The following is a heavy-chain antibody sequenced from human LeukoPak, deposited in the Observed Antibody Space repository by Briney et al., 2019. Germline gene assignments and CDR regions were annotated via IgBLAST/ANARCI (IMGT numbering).Heavy chain of an antibody. CDR3: VPTVDFDY. J-gene: IGHJ4*02. CDR1: GFTFSSYG. CDR2: IWYDGSNK. V-gene: IGHV3-33*01. D-gene: IGHD6-19*01. Sequence: GGSLRLSCAAAGFTFSSYGMHWLRPAQGKGLEWVAVIWYDGSNKYYADSVKGRFTISRDNSKNALYLQMNSLRAEDTAVYYCVPTVDFDYWGQGTLVSVSS.